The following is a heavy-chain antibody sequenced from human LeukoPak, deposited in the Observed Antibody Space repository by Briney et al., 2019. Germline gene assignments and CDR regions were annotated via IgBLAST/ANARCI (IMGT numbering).Heavy chain of an antibody. CDR2: INPNSGGT. CDR3: ARFAVWGDPTTERTYYYDSSGYLIDY. D-gene: IGHD3-22*01. V-gene: IGHV1-2*02. J-gene: IGHJ4*02. Sequence: ASVKVSCKASGYAFTGYYMHWVRLAPGQGLEWMGWINPNSGGTNYAQKFQGRVTMTRDTSISTAYMELSRLRSDDTAVYYCARFAVWGDPTTERTYYYDSSGYLIDYWGQGTLVTVSS. CDR1: GYAFTGYY.